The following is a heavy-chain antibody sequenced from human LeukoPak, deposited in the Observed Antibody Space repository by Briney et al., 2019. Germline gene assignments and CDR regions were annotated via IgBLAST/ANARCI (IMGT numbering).Heavy chain of an antibody. CDR3: ARERMYSGSGSTYPYYDY. CDR2: IKPDGSEK. V-gene: IGHV3-7*01. CDR1: GFTISSYW. Sequence: PGGSLRLSCAASGFTISSYWMSWGRQSPGKGLEWVANIKPDGSEKYFMDSVKGRFTISRDNAKNALYLEMNSLRAEDTAEYFCARERMYSGSGSTYPYYDYWGQGTQVTVSS. J-gene: IGHJ4*02. D-gene: IGHD3-10*01.